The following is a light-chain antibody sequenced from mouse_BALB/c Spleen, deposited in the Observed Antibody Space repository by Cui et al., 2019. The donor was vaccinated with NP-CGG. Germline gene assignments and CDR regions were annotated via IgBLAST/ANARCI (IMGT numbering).Light chain of an antibody. CDR1: TGAVTTSNY. Sequence: VVTQESAPTTSPGGTVTLTCRSSTGAVTTSNYANWVQEKPDHLFAGLIGGTNNRAPGVPARFSGSLIGDKAALTITGAQTEDEAIYFCALWYSNHWVFGGGTKLTVL. CDR3: ALWYSNHWV. V-gene: IGLV1*01. J-gene: IGLJ1*01. CDR2: GTN.